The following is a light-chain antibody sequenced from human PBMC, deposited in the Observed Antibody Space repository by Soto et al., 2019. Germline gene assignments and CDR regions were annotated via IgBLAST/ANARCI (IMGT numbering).Light chain of an antibody. J-gene: IGKJ3*01. CDR3: QQYGTSPPT. CDR2: GAS. V-gene: IGKV3-20*01. Sequence: EIVLTQSPGTLSLSPGERATLSCRASQSVSRNSLAWYQQQPGQAPRLLIYGASSRDTDIPDRFSGSGSGTDFTLIVSRLEPEDFVVYFCQQYGTSPPTFGPGTKVDIK. CDR1: QSVSRNS.